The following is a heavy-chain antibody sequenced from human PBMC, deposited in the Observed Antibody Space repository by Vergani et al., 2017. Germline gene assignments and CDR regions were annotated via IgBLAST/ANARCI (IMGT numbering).Heavy chain of an antibody. V-gene: IGHV3-23*01. CDR1: GFIFSTYA. Sequence: EVQLLESGGDLVQPGGSLRLSCTASGFIFSTYAMSWVRQAPGKGLEWVSGISASGAPTYYADSVKGRVTISRDNSKNTVSLEMLSLRTEDTAVYYCAKGHSGQIGSPHDYYFDYWGQGTLVTVSS. J-gene: IGHJ4*02. CDR2: ISASGAPT. CDR3: AKGHSGQIGSPHDYYFDY. D-gene: IGHD1-26*01.